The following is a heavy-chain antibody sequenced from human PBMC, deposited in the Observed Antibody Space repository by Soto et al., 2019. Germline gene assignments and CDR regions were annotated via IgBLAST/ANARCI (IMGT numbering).Heavy chain of an antibody. J-gene: IGHJ3*02. CDR2: INGDGSGT. CDR1: GFTFSSYW. V-gene: IGHV3-74*01. CDR3: ARRLTHAFDI. Sequence: EVQLVESGGGLVQPGGSLRLSCAASGFTFSSYWMHWVRQAPGRGLVWVSRINGDGSGTTYADSVKGRFNISRDNAKNTLYLQISSLRAEETAVYYVARRLTHAFDIWGKGTTVTVSS. D-gene: IGHD2-21*02.